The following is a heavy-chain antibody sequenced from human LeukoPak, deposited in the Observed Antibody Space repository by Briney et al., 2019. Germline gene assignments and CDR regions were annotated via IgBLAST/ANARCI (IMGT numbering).Heavy chain of an antibody. V-gene: IGHV1-46*01. J-gene: IGHJ4*02. Sequence: EASVKVSCKASGYSFTDYDMHWVRQAPGQGLEWMGLINPNGGGTNYAQKFQGRVTMTRDTSTSTVYMELSSLRSEDTDVYYCARELRGNWNALDSWGQGTLVTVSS. CDR2: INPNGGGT. D-gene: IGHD1-20*01. CDR1: GYSFTDYD. CDR3: ARELRGNWNALDS.